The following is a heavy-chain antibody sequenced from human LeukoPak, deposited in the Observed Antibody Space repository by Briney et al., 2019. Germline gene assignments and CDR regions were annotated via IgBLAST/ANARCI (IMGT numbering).Heavy chain of an antibody. CDR3: ARAPGYCSSTSCYTRNYYYGMDV. Sequence: SETLSLTCALYVGSFSGYYWSWIRQPPGKGLEWIGEINHSGSTNYNPSLKSRVTISVDTSKNQFSLKLSSVTAADTAVYYCARAPGYCSSTSCYTRNYYYGMDVWGQGTTVTVSS. V-gene: IGHV4-34*01. D-gene: IGHD2-2*02. CDR2: INHSGST. J-gene: IGHJ6*02. CDR1: VGSFSGYY.